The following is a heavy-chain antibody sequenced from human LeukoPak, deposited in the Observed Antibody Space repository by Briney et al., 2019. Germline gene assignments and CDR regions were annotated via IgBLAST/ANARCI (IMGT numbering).Heavy chain of an antibody. V-gene: IGHV3-21*01. D-gene: IGHD4-11*01. CDR2: ISSSSSYI. J-gene: IGHJ3*02. CDR1: GFTFSSYA. CDR3: ARGYSNYGYAFDI. Sequence: GSLRLSCAASGFTFSSYAMNWVRQAPGKGLEWVSSISSSSSYIYYADSVKGRFTISRDNAKNSLYLQMNSLRAGDTAVYYCARGYSNYGYAFDIWGQGTMVTVSS.